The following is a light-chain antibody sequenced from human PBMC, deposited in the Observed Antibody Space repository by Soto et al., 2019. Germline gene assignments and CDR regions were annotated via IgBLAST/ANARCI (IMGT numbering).Light chain of an antibody. CDR3: SSYAGSNNLGV. V-gene: IGLV2-8*01. CDR1: SSDVGGYNY. Sequence: QSALTQPPSASGSPGQSVTISCTGTSSDVGGYNYVSWYQQHPGKAPKLMIYEVSKRPSGVPDRCSGSKSGNTASLTVAGVQAADEDAYYCSSYAGSNNLGVFGGGTKLTVL. CDR2: EVS. J-gene: IGLJ2*01.